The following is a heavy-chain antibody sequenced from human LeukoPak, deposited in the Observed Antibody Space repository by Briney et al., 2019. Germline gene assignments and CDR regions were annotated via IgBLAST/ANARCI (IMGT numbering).Heavy chain of an antibody. J-gene: IGHJ5*02. CDR2: IYYSGST. CDR1: GGSISSSSYY. V-gene: IGHV4-39*01. CDR3: ARQPGYGGYDLNWLDP. Sequence: PSETLSLTCTVSGGSISSSSYYWGWIRQPPGKGLEWIGSIYYSGSTYCNPSLKSRVTISVDTSKNQFSLKLSSVTAADTAVYYCARQPGYGGYDLNWLDPWGQGTLVTVSS. D-gene: IGHD5-12*01.